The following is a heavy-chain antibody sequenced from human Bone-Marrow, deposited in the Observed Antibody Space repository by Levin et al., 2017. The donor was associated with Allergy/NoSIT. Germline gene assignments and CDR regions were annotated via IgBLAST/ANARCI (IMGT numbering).Heavy chain of an antibody. CDR3: ASEPRPFSIGQY. CDR1: GFTFSSSG. Sequence: GGSLRLSCAASGFTFSSSGMHWVRQAPGRGLEWVAVLWSNGRNNYYRDSVKGRFTISRDDSNNTLYLQMNTLRAEDTAVYYCASEPRPFSIGQYWGQGTLVTVSS. D-gene: IGHD3-3*01. J-gene: IGHJ4*02. V-gene: IGHV3-33*01. CDR2: LWSNGRNN.